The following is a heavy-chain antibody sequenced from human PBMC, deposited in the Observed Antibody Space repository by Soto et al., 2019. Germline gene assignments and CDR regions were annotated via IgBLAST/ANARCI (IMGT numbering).Heavy chain of an antibody. CDR1: GYTFTGYY. J-gene: IGHJ4*02. V-gene: IGHV1-2*04. CDR2: INPNSGGT. Sequence: ASVKVSCKASGYTFTGYYMHWVRQAPGQGLEWMGWINPNSGGTNYAQKFQGWVTMTRDTSISTAYMELGRLRSDDTAVYYCARGGSGSYPKLGYWGQGTLVTVSS. CDR3: ARGGSGSYPKLGY. D-gene: IGHD3-10*01.